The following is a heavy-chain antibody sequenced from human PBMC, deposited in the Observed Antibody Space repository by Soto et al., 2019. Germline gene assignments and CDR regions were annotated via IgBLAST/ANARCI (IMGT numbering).Heavy chain of an antibody. CDR1: GGSFSGYY. J-gene: IGHJ4*02. CDR3: ARVRRYRMITFGGVIVIFDY. CDR2: INHSGST. V-gene: IGHV4-34*01. Sequence: SETLSLTCAVYGGSFSGYYWSWIRQPPGKGLEWIGEINHSGSTNYNPSFKSRVTISVDTSKNQFSLKLSSVTAADTAVYYCARVRRYRMITFGGVIVIFDYWGQGTLVTVSS. D-gene: IGHD3-16*02.